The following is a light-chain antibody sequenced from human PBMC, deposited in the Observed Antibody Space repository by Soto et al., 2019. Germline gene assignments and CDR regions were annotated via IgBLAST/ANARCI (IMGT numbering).Light chain of an antibody. CDR2: AAS. CDR3: QQSNSTPAT. Sequence: DIQMTQSPSSLSASVGDRVTITCRASQSISSYLNWYQQKPGKAPKLLIYAASRLQSGVPSRFSGSGSGTDFTLTISSLQPEDFATYYCQQSNSTPATFGQGTKVEIK. V-gene: IGKV1-39*01. J-gene: IGKJ1*01. CDR1: QSISSY.